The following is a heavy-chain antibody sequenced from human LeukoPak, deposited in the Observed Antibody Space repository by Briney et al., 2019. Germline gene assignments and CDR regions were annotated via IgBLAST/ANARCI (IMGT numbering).Heavy chain of an antibody. D-gene: IGHD2-8*01. J-gene: IGHJ2*01. CDR3: ARDPSMTWYFDL. V-gene: IGHV1-69*04. Sequence: GASVKVSCKASGGTFSSYTISWVRQAPGQGLEWMGRIIPILGIANYAQKFQGRVTITADKSTSTAYMELSSLRSEDTAVYYCARDPSMTWYFDLWGRGTLVTVSS. CDR2: IIPILGIA. CDR1: GGTFSSYT.